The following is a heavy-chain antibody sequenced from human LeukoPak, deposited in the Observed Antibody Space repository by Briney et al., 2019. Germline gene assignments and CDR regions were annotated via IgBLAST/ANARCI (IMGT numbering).Heavy chain of an antibody. CDR1: GYTFTDYP. CDR2: INVGNGNT. Sequence: GASVKVSCKASGYTFTDYPMHWVRQAPGQRLEWMGWINVGNGNTKCSQEFQGRVTITRDTSASTAYMELSSLRSEDMAVYYCARNLAVAPHAYYFDYWGQGTLVTVSS. J-gene: IGHJ4*02. V-gene: IGHV1-3*03. CDR3: ARNLAVAPHAYYFDY. D-gene: IGHD6-19*01.